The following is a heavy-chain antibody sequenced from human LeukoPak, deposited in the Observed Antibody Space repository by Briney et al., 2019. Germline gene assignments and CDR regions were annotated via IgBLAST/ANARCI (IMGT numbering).Heavy chain of an antibody. D-gene: IGHD2-2*02. Sequence: GGSLRLSCAASGFTFSSYWMSWVRQAPGKGLEWVAHIKQDGSEKYYVDSVKGRFTISRDNAKNSLYLQMNSLRAEDTAVYYCARVGLGGYCSSTSCYNDYWGQGTLVTVSS. CDR1: GFTFSSYW. CDR3: ARVGLGGYCSSTSCYNDY. J-gene: IGHJ4*02. V-gene: IGHV3-7*01. CDR2: IKQDGSEK.